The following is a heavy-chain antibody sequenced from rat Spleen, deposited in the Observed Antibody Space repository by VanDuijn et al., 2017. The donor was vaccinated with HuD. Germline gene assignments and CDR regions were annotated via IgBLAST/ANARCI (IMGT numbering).Heavy chain of an antibody. CDR3: ATMELAHYFDY. CDR1: GFTFSDYA. Sequence: EVQLVESGGGLVQPGRSLKLSCAASGFTFSDYAMAWVRQAPKKGLEWVATIITGGGNTYYRDSVTGRFTISTDNAKSTLYLQMDSLRSEDTATYYCATMELAHYFDYWGQGVMVTVSS. V-gene: IGHV5S23*01. J-gene: IGHJ2*01. D-gene: IGHD1-3*01. CDR2: IITGGGNT.